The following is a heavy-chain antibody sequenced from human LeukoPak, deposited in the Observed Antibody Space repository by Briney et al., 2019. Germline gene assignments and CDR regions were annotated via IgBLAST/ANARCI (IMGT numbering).Heavy chain of an antibody. J-gene: IGHJ6*03. D-gene: IGHD6-19*01. CDR1: GGSISSYY. CDR3: ARGGSGWYRVYYYYMDV. CDR2: ICYSGST. Sequence: SETLSLTCTVSGGSISSYYWSWIRQPPGKGLEWIGYICYSGSTNYNPSLKSRVTISVDTSKNQFSLKLSSVTAADTAVYYCARGGSGWYRVYYYYMDVWGKGTTVTVSS. V-gene: IGHV4-59*01.